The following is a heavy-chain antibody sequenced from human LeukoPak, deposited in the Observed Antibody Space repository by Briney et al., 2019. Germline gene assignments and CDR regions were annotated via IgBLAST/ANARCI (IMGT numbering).Heavy chain of an antibody. D-gene: IGHD6-13*01. CDR1: GYTFTNYY. J-gene: IGHJ4*02. CDR2: INPSGSST. V-gene: IGHV1-46*01. Sequence: ASVTVSFKSSGYTFTNYYMHWVRLAPGQGLELMGIINPSGSSTNYAQKFQGRVTMTRDTSTSTVYMELSSLRSEDTAVYYCATGYSSSSFDYWGQGTLVTVSS. CDR3: ATGYSSSSFDY.